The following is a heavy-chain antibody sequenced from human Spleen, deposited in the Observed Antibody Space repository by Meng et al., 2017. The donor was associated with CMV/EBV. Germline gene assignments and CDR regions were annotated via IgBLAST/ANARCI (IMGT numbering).Heavy chain of an antibody. CDR2: IIPIFGIA. CDR3: ARVLYYYYGMDV. V-gene: IGHV1-69*10. Sequence: SVKVSCKASGGTFSSYAISWVRQAPGQGLEWMGGIIPIFGIANYAQKFQGRVTITADKSTSTAYMELSSLRSEDTAVYYCARVLYYYYGMDVWGQGTTVTVSS. CDR1: GGTFSSYA. J-gene: IGHJ6*02.